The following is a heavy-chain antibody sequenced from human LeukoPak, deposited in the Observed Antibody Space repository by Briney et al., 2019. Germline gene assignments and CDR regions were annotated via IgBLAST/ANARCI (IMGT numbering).Heavy chain of an antibody. CDR3: AKDMFSITMVRGVISY. D-gene: IGHD3-10*01. J-gene: IGHJ4*02. V-gene: IGHV3-23*01. Sequence: GGSLRLSCAASGFTFSSYGMSWVRQAPGKGLEWVSAISGSGGSTYYADSVKGRFTISRDNSKNTLYLQMNSLRAEDTAVYYCAKDMFSITMVRGVISYWGQGTLVTVSS. CDR1: GFTFSSYG. CDR2: ISGSGGST.